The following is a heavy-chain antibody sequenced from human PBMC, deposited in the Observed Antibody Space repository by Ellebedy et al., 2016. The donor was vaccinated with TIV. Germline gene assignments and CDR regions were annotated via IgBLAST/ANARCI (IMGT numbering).Heavy chain of an antibody. CDR3: ARGYSSGWYNWFDP. J-gene: IGHJ5*02. CDR1: GGSISSYY. D-gene: IGHD6-19*01. V-gene: IGHV4-59*01. CDR2: IYYSVSP. Sequence: MPGGSLRLSCTVSGGSISSYYWSWIRQPPGKGLEWIGYIYYSVSPNYNPSLKSRVTISVDTSKNQFALKLSSVTAADTAVYYCARGYSSGWYNWFDPWGQGTLVTVSS.